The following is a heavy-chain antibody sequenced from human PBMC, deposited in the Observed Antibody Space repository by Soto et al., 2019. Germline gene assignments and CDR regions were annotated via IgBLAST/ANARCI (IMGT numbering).Heavy chain of an antibody. CDR3: AKEVYASGSYVIVDAFDV. J-gene: IGHJ3*01. Sequence: EVQLLESGGGLVQPGGSLRLSCAASGFRFSTYAMSWVRQAPGKGLEWVSSVSGDGDKTYYADSLKGRFTISRDNSKNTLYLQMNSLRAEDTAVYYCAKEVYASGSYVIVDAFDVWGQGTMVTVSS. V-gene: IGHV3-23*01. D-gene: IGHD3-10*01. CDR2: VSGDGDKT. CDR1: GFRFSTYA.